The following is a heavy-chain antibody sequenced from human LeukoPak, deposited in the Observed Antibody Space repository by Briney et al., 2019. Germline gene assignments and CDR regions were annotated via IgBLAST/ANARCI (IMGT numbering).Heavy chain of an antibody. J-gene: IGHJ6*02. Sequence: SETLSLTCNVSPGSITGYYFTWIRQPPGKGLEWLGFIYYSGTTNYSPSFKSRLTMSLDTSKNQVSLRLTSVTAADTAVYYCARDSGGPCWYYYGMDVWGRGTTVTVSS. CDR2: IYYSGTT. CDR1: PGSITGYY. V-gene: IGHV4-59*01. CDR3: ARDSGGPCWYYYGMDV. D-gene: IGHD1-1*01.